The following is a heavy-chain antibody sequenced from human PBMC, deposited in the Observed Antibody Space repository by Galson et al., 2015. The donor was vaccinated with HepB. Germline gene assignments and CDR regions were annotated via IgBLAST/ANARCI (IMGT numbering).Heavy chain of an antibody. Sequence: LRLSCAASGFTFGDYAMSWFRQAPGKGLEWVGFIRSKAYGGTTEYAASVKGRFTISRDDSKSIAYLQMNSLKTEDTAVYYCTNNYYDSKGDAFDIWGQGTMVTVSS. CDR3: TNNYYDSKGDAFDI. V-gene: IGHV3-49*03. D-gene: IGHD3-22*01. J-gene: IGHJ3*02. CDR2: IRSKAYGGTT. CDR1: GFTFGDYA.